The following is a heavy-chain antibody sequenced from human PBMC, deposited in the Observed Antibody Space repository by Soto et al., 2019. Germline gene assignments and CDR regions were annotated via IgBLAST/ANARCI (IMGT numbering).Heavy chain of an antibody. D-gene: IGHD2-2*02. CDR1: GYTFTGYY. J-gene: IGHJ5*02. CDR3: ARDSHIVVVPAAIRNGWFDP. V-gene: IGHV1-46*01. Sequence: ASVKVSCKASGYTFTGYYMHWVRQAPGQGLEWMGIINPSGGSTSYAQKFQGRVTMTRDTSTSTVYMELSSLRSEDTAVYYCARDSHIVVVPAAIRNGWFDPWGQGTLVTVSS. CDR2: INPSGGST.